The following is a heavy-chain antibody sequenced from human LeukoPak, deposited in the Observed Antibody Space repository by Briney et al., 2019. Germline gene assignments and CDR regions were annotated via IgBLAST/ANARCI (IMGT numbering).Heavy chain of an antibody. Sequence: KPSEALSLXCAVYGGSFSGYYWSWIRQPPGKGLEWIGEINHSGSTNYNPSLKSRVTISVDTSKNQFSLKLSSVTAADTAVYYCASLHYSPRRSFYNWFDPWGQGTLVTVSS. J-gene: IGHJ5*02. V-gene: IGHV4-34*01. D-gene: IGHD1-26*01. CDR3: ASLHYSPRRSFYNWFDP. CDR1: GGSFSGYY. CDR2: INHSGST.